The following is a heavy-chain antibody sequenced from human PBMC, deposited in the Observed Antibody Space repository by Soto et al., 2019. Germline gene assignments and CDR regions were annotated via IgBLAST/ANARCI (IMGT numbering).Heavy chain of an antibody. Sequence: QVQLVQSGTEVKKPGSSVKVSCKASGGTFSSSGFSWVRQAPGQGLEWMGMIVPSLDITKYAQKFQVRVMITADHFTCSAYLELCFLSFLVLSVYYFAFLSLLLGIAFLFVLVVFCYW. CDR1: GGTFSSSG. CDR2: IVPSLDIT. V-gene: IGHV1-69*09. D-gene: IGHD2-21*01. CDR3: AFLSLLLGIAFLFVLVVFCYW. J-gene: IGHJ2*01.